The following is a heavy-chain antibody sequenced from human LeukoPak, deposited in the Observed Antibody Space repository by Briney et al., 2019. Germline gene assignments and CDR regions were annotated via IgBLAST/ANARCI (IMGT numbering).Heavy chain of an antibody. J-gene: IGHJ4*02. V-gene: IGHV4-59*01. CDR3: ARGGLVRGVFNPLDY. D-gene: IGHD3-10*01. CDR2: IYHSGST. CDR1: GGSISNNF. Sequence: SETLSLTCTVSGGSISNNFWSWIRQPPGKGLQWIGYIYHSGSTNYNPSLKSRVTISVDTSKYQFSLELHSVTAADTAVYYCARGGLVRGVFNPLDYWGQGTLVTVS.